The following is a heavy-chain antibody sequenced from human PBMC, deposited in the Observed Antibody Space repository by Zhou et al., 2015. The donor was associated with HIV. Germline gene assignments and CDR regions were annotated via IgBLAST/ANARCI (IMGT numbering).Heavy chain of an antibody. J-gene: IGHJ4*02. CDR2: VTPVLETT. Sequence: QVQLVQSGAEVKKPGSSVKISCKTSGGSFSSDTIVWIRQAPGQRPEWMGGVTPVLETTNYAQRFQGRVTITADESTRTAYMELSSLTLDDTAMYYCARGTCSSTSCYPDYWGQGTLVTVSS. CDR3: ARGTCSSTSCYPDY. CDR1: GGSFSSDT. V-gene: IGHV1-69*01. D-gene: IGHD2-2*01.